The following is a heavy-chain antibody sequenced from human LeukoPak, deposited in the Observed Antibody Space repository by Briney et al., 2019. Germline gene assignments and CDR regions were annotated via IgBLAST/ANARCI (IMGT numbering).Heavy chain of an antibody. CDR2: INPDTGGT. CDR1: GYTFTGYY. V-gene: IGHV1-2*04. CDR3: AREFYSGSGSPWGYYFDY. J-gene: IGHJ4*02. Sequence: ASVKVSCKASGYTFTGYYMHWVRQAPGQGLEWMGWINPDTGGTNYSQKFQGWVTMTRDTSIGTAYIELSSLTSDDTAVYYCAREFYSGSGSPWGYYFDYWGRGTLVTVSS. D-gene: IGHD3-10*01.